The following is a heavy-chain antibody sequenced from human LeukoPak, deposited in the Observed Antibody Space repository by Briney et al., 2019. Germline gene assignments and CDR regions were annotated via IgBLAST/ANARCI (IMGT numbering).Heavy chain of an antibody. CDR2: IYWDDDK. CDR3: AHVDSSGFDY. V-gene: IGHV2-5*08. D-gene: IGHD6-19*01. Sequence: SWIRQPPGKALEWLALIYWDDDKRYSPSLKSRLTITKDTSKNQVVLTMTNMDPVDTATYYCAHVDSSGFDYWGQGTLVTVSS. J-gene: IGHJ4*02.